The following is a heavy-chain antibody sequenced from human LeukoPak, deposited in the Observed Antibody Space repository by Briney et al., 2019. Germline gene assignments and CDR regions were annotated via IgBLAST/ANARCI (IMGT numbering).Heavy chain of an antibody. CDR3: ARSAGSGSYPFDY. V-gene: IGHV3-48*02. D-gene: IGHD1-26*01. Sequence: SSTTIYYADSVKGRFTVSRDNAKNSLYLQMNSPRDEDTAVYYCARSAGSGSYPFDYWGQGTLVTVSS. CDR2: SSTTI. J-gene: IGHJ4*02.